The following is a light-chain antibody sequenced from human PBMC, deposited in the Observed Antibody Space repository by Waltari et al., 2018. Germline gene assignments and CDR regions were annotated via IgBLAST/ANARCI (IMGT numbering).Light chain of an antibody. J-gene: IGLJ2*01. CDR3: SSYAGSSKLV. V-gene: IGLV2-8*01. CDR2: EVS. CDR1: SNDVGGYNY. Sequence: QSALTQPPSASGSPGQSVTISCTGPSNDVGGYNYVSWYQQQPGKAPKLIIHEVSKRPSGVPDRVSGSKSANSAALTVAGLQADDEAVYYCSSYAGSSKLVFGGGTKLTVL.